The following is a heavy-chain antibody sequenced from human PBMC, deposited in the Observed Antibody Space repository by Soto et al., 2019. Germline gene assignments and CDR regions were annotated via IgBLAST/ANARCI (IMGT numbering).Heavy chain of an antibody. CDR3: AKDVGFQQLLFVFET. V-gene: IGHV1-69*01. J-gene: IGHJ5*02. D-gene: IGHD6-13*01. Sequence: QVQLVQSGAEVKKPGSSVRVSCKASGGTFSNFGFSWVRQAPGQGLEWMGGIIPIFASSYYAQKFQGRLTITADESTSTAYMDLSSLRSEDTAVYFCAKDVGFQQLLFVFETWGQGTLVTVSS. CDR2: IIPIFASS. CDR1: GGTFSNFG.